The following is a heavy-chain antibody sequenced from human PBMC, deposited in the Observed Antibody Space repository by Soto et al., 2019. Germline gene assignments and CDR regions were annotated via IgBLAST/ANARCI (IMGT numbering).Heavy chain of an antibody. CDR3: AKGGRDYYDSSGYYSLSY. CDR1: RFTFNDYF. V-gene: IGHV3-23*01. J-gene: IGHJ4*02. Sequence: GGSLRLSCEASRFTFNDYFMSWVRQAPGKGLEWVSGISGSGGNTYYADSVKGRFAIPRDNSKSTLYLQMNSLRAEDTAVYYCAKGGRDYYDSSGYYSLSYWGQGALVTVSS. CDR2: ISGSGGNT. D-gene: IGHD3-22*01.